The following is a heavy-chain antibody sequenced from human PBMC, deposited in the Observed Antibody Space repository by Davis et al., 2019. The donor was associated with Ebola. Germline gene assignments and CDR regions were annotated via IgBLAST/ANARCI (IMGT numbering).Heavy chain of an antibody. J-gene: IGHJ4*02. CDR3: ARDRGGDYSFDY. V-gene: IGHV1-3*01. Sequence: ASVKVSCKASGFTLTNYAIHWVRQAPGQRLEWMGWINAGNGNTKYSQKFQGRVTITRDTSASTAYMELSSLRSEDTSVYYCARDRGGDYSFDYWGQGTLVTVSS. D-gene: IGHD3-10*01. CDR2: INAGNGNT. CDR1: GFTLTNYA.